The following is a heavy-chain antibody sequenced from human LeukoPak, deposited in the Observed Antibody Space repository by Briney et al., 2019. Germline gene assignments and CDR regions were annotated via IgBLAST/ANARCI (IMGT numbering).Heavy chain of an antibody. CDR2: IYNGGST. CDR3: ARPYSSGWYNAFDV. D-gene: IGHD6-19*01. V-gene: IGHV3-66*01. CDR1: GFTVSNNY. J-gene: IGHJ3*01. Sequence: QTGGSLRLSCAASGFTVSNNYMSWVRQAPRKGLEWVSLIYNGGSTYCADSVKGRFTISRDNSRNTLYLQMNSLRAEDTAVYYCARPYSSGWYNAFDVWGQGTMVTVSS.